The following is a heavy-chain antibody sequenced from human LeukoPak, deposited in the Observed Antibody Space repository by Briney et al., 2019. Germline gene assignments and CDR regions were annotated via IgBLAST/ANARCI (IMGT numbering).Heavy chain of an antibody. CDR2: INHSGST. Sequence: TSETLSLTCAVYGVSFSGYYWSWIRQPPGKGLEWIGEINHSGSTNYNPSLKSRVTISVDTSKNQFSLKLSSVTAADTAVYYCARLTWYSSSWYSHFDYWGQGTLVTVSS. CDR3: ARLTWYSSSWYSHFDY. D-gene: IGHD6-13*01. J-gene: IGHJ4*02. CDR1: GVSFSGYY. V-gene: IGHV4-34*01.